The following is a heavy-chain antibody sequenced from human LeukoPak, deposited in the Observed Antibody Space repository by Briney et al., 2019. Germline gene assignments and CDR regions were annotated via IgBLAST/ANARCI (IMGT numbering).Heavy chain of an antibody. CDR1: GFTFSSYA. J-gene: IGHJ4*02. CDR3: AKAIAVAGTSYFGDY. V-gene: IGHV3-23*01. CDR2: ISGSGGST. Sequence: GGSLRLSCAASGFTFSSYAMSWVRQAPGKGLEWVSAISGSGGSTYYADSVKGRFIISRDNSKNTLYLQMNSLRAEDTAVYYCAKAIAVAGTSYFGDYWGQGTLVTVSS. D-gene: IGHD6-19*01.